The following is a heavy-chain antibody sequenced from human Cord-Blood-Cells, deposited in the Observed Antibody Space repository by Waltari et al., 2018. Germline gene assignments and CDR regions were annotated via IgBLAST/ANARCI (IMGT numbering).Heavy chain of an antibody. Sequence: QVQLVQSGAEVKKPGASVKVSCKASGYTFTGYYMHWVRQAPGQGLEWMGWINPNSGGTNYAQKFQGWVTMTRDTSISTAYMELSRLRSDDTAVYYCARGGNSLAARRDYYGMDVWGQGTTVTVSS. CDR1: GYTFTGYY. J-gene: IGHJ6*02. CDR3: ARGGNSLAARRDYYGMDV. CDR2: INPNSGGT. D-gene: IGHD6-6*01. V-gene: IGHV1-2*04.